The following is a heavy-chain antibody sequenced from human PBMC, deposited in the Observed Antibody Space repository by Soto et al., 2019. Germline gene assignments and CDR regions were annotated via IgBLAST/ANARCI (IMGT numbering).Heavy chain of an antibody. J-gene: IGHJ4*02. V-gene: IGHV3-23*01. CDR3: AKVGSGSYSAHS. D-gene: IGHD3-10*01. Sequence: EVQLLESGGGLVQPGGSLRLSCAASGFTFSSYAMNWVRQAPGKGLEWVSTISFSGVNRHYADSVKGRFTIPRDNSKNTLYLQMNSLRAEDTAIYYCAKVGSGSYSAHSWGQGTLVTVSS. CDR2: ISFSGVNR. CDR1: GFTFSSYA.